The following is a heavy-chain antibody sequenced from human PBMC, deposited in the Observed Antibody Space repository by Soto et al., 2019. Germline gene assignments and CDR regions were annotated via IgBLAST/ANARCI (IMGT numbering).Heavy chain of an antibody. Sequence: SETMSVTCTVSGGSISSGVCYWSWNRQHPGKGLEWIGYIYYSGSTYYNPSLKSRVTISVDPSKNHFPLKLISVTTADTAGYLWARQGDIAMLPMDYWGTGTPVSV. CDR1: GGSISSGVCY. CDR2: IYYSGST. V-gene: IGHV4-31*03. CDR3: ARQGDIAMLPMDY. D-gene: IGHD5-18*01. J-gene: IGHJ4*02.